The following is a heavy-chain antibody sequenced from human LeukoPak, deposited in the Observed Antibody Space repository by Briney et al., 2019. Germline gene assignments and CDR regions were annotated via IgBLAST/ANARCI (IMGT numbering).Heavy chain of an antibody. J-gene: IGHJ4*02. Sequence: GGSLRLSCAASGFTFSSYSMNWVRQAPGKGLEWVSSISSSSSYIYYADSVKGRFTISRDNAKNLLYLQMNSLRAEDTAVYYCARLSSGGGGFDYWGQGTLVTVSS. CDR1: GFTFSSYS. D-gene: IGHD2-15*01. CDR3: ARLSSGGGGFDY. V-gene: IGHV3-21*01. CDR2: ISSSSSYI.